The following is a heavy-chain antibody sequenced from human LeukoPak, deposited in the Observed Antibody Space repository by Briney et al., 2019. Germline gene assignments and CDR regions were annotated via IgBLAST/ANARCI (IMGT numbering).Heavy chain of an antibody. V-gene: IGHV4-34*01. Sequence: PSETLSLTCAVYGGSFSGYYWSWIRQPPGKGLEWIGEINHSGSTNYNPSLKSRVTISVDTSKNQFSLKLSSVTAADTAVYYCARSIAAPLFDYWGQGTLVTVSS. CDR2: INHSGST. D-gene: IGHD6-6*01. CDR1: GGSFSGYY. CDR3: ARSIAAPLFDY. J-gene: IGHJ4*02.